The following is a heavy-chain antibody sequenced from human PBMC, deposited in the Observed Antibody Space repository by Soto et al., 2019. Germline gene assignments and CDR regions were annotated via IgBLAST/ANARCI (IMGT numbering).Heavy chain of an antibody. Sequence: GGSLRLSCAASGFTFSSYGMHWVRQAPGKGLEWVAVISYDGSNKYYADSVKGRFTISRDNSKNTLYLQMNSLRAEDTAVYYCAKGLGELLPVYYCYGMDVWGQGTTVTVSS. D-gene: IGHD3-10*01. CDR3: AKGLGELLPVYYCYGMDV. CDR2: ISYDGSNK. J-gene: IGHJ6*02. V-gene: IGHV3-30*18. CDR1: GFTFSSYG.